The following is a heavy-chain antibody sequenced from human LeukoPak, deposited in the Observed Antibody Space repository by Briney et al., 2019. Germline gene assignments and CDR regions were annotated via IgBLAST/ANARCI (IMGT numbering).Heavy chain of an antibody. CDR2: IYSGGST. J-gene: IGHJ4*02. CDR3: ARYGSSGNYDY. D-gene: IGHD6-6*01. CDR1: GFTVSSNY. V-gene: IGHV3-53*01. Sequence: PGGSLRLSCAASGFTVSSNYMSWVRQAPGKGLEWVSVIYSGGSTYYADSVKGRFTISRDNAKNPLYLQMNSLRAEDTAVYYCARYGSSGNYDYWGQGTLVTVSS.